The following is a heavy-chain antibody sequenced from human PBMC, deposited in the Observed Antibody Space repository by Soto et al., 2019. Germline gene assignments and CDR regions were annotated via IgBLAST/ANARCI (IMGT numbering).Heavy chain of an antibody. Sequence: QVQLQESGPGLAKPSETLSLTCSVSGGSVSGGSYQWTWIRQAPGKGLEWIGYVHFSGGTNYTPSLESRVTISITTSRDQFSLKLTSLTAADTAVYFCARDNMATFDYHYYGMDVWGQGTTVTVSS. CDR2: VHFSGGT. CDR3: ARDNMATFDYHYYGMDV. CDR1: GGSVSGGSYQ. J-gene: IGHJ6*02. D-gene: IGHD5-12*01. V-gene: IGHV4-61*01.